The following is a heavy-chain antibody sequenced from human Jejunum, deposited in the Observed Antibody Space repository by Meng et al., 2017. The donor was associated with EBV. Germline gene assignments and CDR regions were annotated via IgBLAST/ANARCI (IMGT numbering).Heavy chain of an antibody. CDR1: GYTLTGYY. D-gene: IGHD6-19*01. CDR2: ISSNTGAT. V-gene: IGHV1-2*06. J-gene: IGHJ4*02. Sequence: QVQLLQSGAEVKKPGASVKVSCKASGYTLTGYYMQWVRQAPGQGLEWMGRISSNTGATNYAQKFQGRVTLTRDTSINTAYMELSRLTSDDTAVYYCAREIAAGSGWFFFDNWGQGTLGTVSS. CDR3: AREIAAGSGWFFFDN.